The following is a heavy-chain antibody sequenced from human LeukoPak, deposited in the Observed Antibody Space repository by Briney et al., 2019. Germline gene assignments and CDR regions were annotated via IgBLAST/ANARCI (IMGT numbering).Heavy chain of an antibody. CDR2: IYYSGST. D-gene: IGHD6-19*01. CDR1: GGSISSYY. Sequence: SETLSLTCTVSGGSISSYYWSWIRQLPGKGLEWIGYIYYSGSTNYNPSLKGRVTISVDTSKNQFSLKLSSVTAADTAVYYCARRLSGWYVGHNWFDPWGQGTLVTVSS. V-gene: IGHV4-59*08. J-gene: IGHJ5*02. CDR3: ARRLSGWYVGHNWFDP.